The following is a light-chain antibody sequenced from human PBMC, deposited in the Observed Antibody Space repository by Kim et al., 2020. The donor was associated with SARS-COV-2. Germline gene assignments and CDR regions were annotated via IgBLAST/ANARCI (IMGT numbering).Light chain of an antibody. J-gene: IGKJ1*01. Sequence: EIVLTQSPGTLSLSPGERATLSCRASQSVSSSYLAWYQQKPGQAPRLLIYLTSSRATGIPDRFSGSGSGTDFTLTISRLEPEDFAVYYCQQYGSSPWTFGQGTKVDIK. CDR2: LTS. V-gene: IGKV3-20*01. CDR1: QSVSSSY. CDR3: QQYGSSPWT.